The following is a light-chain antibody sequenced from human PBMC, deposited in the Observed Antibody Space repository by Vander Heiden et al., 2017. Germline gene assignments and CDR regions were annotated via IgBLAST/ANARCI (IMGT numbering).Light chain of an antibody. CDR1: QNISTY. CDR3: QQSYSAGYT. V-gene: IGKV1-39*01. Sequence: DIQMTQSPSSLSASVGDRVTITCRASQNISTYLNWYQQKPGKAPKLLIYAASSLQSGVPSRFSGSGSGTDFTLTISSLQPEDFATYFCQQSYSAGYTFGQGTKLEIK. CDR2: AAS. J-gene: IGKJ2*01.